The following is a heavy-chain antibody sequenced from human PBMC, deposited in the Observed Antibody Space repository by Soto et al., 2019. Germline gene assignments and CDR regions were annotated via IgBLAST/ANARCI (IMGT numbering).Heavy chain of an antibody. CDR1: GGSISSYY. CDR2: IYYSGST. V-gene: IGHV4-59*08. Sequence: SETLSLTCTVSGGSISSYYWSWIRQPPGKGLEWIGYIYYSGSTNYNPSLKSRVTISVDTSKNQFSLKLSSVTAADTAVYYCATLAPSDMPPYYYYMDVWGKGTTVTVYS. J-gene: IGHJ6*03. D-gene: IGHD2-2*01. CDR3: ATLAPSDMPPYYYYMDV.